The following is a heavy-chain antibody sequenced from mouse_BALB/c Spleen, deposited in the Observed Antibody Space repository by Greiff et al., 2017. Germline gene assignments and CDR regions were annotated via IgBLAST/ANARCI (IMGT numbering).Heavy chain of an antibody. D-gene: IGHD2-1*01. Sequence: EVKLMESGGGLVKPGGSLKLSCAASGFTFSSYAMSWVRQTPEKRLEWVASISSGGSTYHPDSVKGRFTISRDNARNILYLQMSSLRSEDTAMYYCARENGNYPAWFAYWGQGTLVTVSA. J-gene: IGHJ3*01. CDR2: ISSGGST. CDR1: GFTFSSYA. CDR3: ARENGNYPAWFAY. V-gene: IGHV5-6-5*01.